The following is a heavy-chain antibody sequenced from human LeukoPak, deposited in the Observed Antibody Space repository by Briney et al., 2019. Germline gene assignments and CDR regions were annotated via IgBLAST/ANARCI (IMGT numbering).Heavy chain of an antibody. V-gene: IGHV3-43D*03. CDR2: ISWDGGST. Sequence: GGSLRLSCAASGFTFDDYAMHWVRQAPGKGLEWVSLISWDGGSTYYADSVKGRFTISRDNAKNSLYLQMNSLRAEDTAVYYCARDFTGVLDYWGQGTLVTVSS. CDR3: ARDFTGVLDY. CDR1: GFTFDDYA. D-gene: IGHD3-10*01. J-gene: IGHJ4*02.